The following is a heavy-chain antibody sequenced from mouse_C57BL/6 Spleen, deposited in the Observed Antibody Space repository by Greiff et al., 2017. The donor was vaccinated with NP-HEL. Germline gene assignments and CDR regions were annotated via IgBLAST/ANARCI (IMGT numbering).Heavy chain of an antibody. CDR1: GFTFSSYT. D-gene: IGHD2-3*01. CDR2: ISGGGGNT. Sequence: DVLLVESGGGLVKPGGSLKLSCAASGFTFSSYTMSWVRQTPEQRLEWVATISGGGGNTYYPDSLKGRFTIPRDNATNTLYLQMSSLRSEDTAFDYCARGYDASFDYWGQGTTLTVSS. J-gene: IGHJ2*01. V-gene: IGHV5-9*01. CDR3: ARGYDASFDY.